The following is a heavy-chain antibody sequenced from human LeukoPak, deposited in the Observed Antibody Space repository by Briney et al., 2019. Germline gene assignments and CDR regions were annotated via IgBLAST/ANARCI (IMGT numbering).Heavy chain of an antibody. CDR1: VGSFCVYS. CDR2: ITLSGST. D-gene: IGHD4-17*01. V-gene: IGHV4-34*01. CDR3: ARRPRSVLTVTTGYYMDV. Sequence: ETLSLSCAVYVGSFCVYSRGGICEPPGKGLEWVGEITLSGSTNYNPSLKSRVTISVDTSKIQFSLKLSSVTAADTAVYYCARRPRSVLTVTTGYYMDVWGKGTTVTVSS. J-gene: IGHJ6*03.